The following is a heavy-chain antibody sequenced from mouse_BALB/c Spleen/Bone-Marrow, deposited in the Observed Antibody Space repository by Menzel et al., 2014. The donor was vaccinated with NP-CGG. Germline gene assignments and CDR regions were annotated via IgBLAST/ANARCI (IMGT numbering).Heavy chain of an antibody. Sequence: LVESGAELVKPGTSVNLSCKASGYTFTDYIIHWVKQRSGQGLEWIGWFYPGSGSIKYNEKFKDKATLTADKSSNTVYMELSRLTSEDSAVYFCARHEDLDIRRRLSAMDYWGRGTSVTVSS. CDR1: GYTFTDYI. CDR3: ARHEDLDIRRRLSAMDY. D-gene: IGHD2-12*01. CDR2: FYPGSGSI. J-gene: IGHJ4*01. V-gene: IGHV1-62-2*01.